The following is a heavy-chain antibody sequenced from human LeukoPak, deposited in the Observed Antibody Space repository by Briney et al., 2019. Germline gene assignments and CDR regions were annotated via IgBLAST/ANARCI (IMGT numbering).Heavy chain of an antibody. D-gene: IGHD3-22*01. CDR1: GGSISSGDYS. V-gene: IGHV4-30-4*08. J-gene: IGHJ4*02. CDR2: IYYSGST. Sequence: SQTLSLTCTISGGSISSGDYSWSWIRQPPGKGLEWIGYIYYSGSTYYNPSLKSRVTISVDTSKNQFSLKLSSVTAADTAVYYCARNYYDSSGYYDYWGQGTLVTVSS. CDR3: ARNYYDSSGYYDY.